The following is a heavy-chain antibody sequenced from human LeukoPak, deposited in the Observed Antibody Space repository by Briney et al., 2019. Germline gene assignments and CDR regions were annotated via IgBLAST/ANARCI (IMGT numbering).Heavy chain of an antibody. CDR1: GFTFSSYS. J-gene: IGHJ4*02. Sequence: GESLKISCAASGFTFSSYSMNWVRQAPGKGLEWVSSISSSSYIYYADSVKGRFTISRDNAKNSLYLQMNSLRAEDTAVYYCARDSNVVGAKGAGWGQGTLVTVSS. D-gene: IGHD1-26*01. CDR3: ARDSNVVGAKGAG. CDR2: ISSSSYI. V-gene: IGHV3-21*01.